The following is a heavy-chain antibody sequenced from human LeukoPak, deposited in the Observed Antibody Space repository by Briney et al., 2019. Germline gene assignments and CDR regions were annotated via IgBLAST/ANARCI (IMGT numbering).Heavy chain of an antibody. CDR3: ARVTSGSYDY. CDR2: INQDGSEK. Sequence: GSLRLSCAASGFTCSSYWMSWVRQAPGKGLEWVAIINQDGSEKSYVDSVKGRFTISRDNAKNSLYLQMNSLRAEDTAVYYCARVTSGSYDYWGQGTLVTVSS. J-gene: IGHJ4*02. CDR1: GFTCSSYW. D-gene: IGHD1-26*01. V-gene: IGHV3-7*03.